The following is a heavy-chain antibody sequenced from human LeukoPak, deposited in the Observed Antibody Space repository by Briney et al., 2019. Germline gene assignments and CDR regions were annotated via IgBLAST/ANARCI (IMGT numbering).Heavy chain of an antibody. Sequence: PSETLSLTCTVSGGSTSSYYWSWIRQPPGKGLEWIGRIFTSGIISGNTNYNPSLASRVTMSVDASKNQFSLKLSSVTAADTAIYYCARGGYYGSGNDFRFDPWGQGTLVTVSS. J-gene: IGHJ5*02. D-gene: IGHD3-10*01. CDR1: GGSTSSYY. V-gene: IGHV4-4*07. CDR2: IFTSGIISGNT. CDR3: ARGGYYGSGNDFRFDP.